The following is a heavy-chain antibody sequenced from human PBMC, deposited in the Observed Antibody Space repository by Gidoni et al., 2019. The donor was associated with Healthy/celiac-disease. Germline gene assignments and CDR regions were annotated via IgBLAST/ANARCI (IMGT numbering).Heavy chain of an antibody. CDR3: ARPAYYDILTGYYTSPWFDP. D-gene: IGHD3-9*01. Sequence: QVQLVQSGAEVKKPGSSVKVSCKASGGTFSSYAISRVRQAPGQGLEWMGGIIPIFGTANYAQKFQGRVTITADEATSTAYMELSSLRSEDTAVYYCARPAYYDILTGYYTSPWFDPWGQGTLVTVSS. CDR1: GGTFSSYA. CDR2: IIPIFGTA. J-gene: IGHJ5*02. V-gene: IGHV1-69*01.